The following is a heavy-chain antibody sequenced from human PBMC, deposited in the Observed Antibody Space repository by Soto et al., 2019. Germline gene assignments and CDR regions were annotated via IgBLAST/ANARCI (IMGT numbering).Heavy chain of an antibody. Sequence: XGTLSLPCAVYGGSFSGYYGSWIRQPPGKGLEWIGEINHSGSTNYNPSLKSRVTISVDTSKNQFSLKLSSVTAADTAVYYCATTYYYDSSGYYNWFDPWGQGTLVTVSS. CDR3: ATTYYYDSSGYYNWFDP. J-gene: IGHJ5*02. CDR1: GGSFSGYY. D-gene: IGHD3-22*01. V-gene: IGHV4-34*01. CDR2: INHSGST.